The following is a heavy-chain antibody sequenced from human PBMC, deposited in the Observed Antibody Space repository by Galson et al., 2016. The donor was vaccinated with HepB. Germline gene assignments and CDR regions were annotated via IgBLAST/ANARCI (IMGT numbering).Heavy chain of an antibody. CDR3: ARETGAGTFQGFDY. CDR2: IYHSGGT. D-gene: IGHD1-1*01. J-gene: IGHJ4*02. Sequence: SETLSLTCAVYGGSFSGYYWSWIRQPPGKGLEWIGEIYHSGGTNYNPSLKSRVTISVDKSKNQFSLQLTSLTAADTAVYYCARETGAGTFQGFDYWGQGILVTVSS. CDR1: GGSFSGYY. V-gene: IGHV4-34*01.